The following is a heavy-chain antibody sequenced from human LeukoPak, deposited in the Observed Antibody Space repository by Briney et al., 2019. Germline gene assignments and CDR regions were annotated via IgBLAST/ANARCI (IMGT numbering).Heavy chain of an antibody. CDR1: GFTFSSYA. D-gene: IGHD3-22*01. V-gene: IGHV3-23*01. Sequence: GGSLRLSCAASGFTFSSYAMSWVRQAPGKGLEWVSAISGSGGSTYYADSVKGRFTISRDNSKNTLYLQMNSLRAEDTAVYCCAKDLRAQGITMIVVVTPDYWGQGTLVTVSS. CDR3: AKDLRAQGITMIVVVTPDY. CDR2: ISGSGGST. J-gene: IGHJ4*02.